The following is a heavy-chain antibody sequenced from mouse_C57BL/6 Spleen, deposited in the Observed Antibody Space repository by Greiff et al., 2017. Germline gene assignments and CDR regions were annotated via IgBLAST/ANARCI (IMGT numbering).Heavy chain of an antibody. V-gene: IGHV10-1*01. J-gene: IGHJ4*01. CDR1: GFSFNTYA. CDR2: IRSKSNNYAT. CDR3: VRGNYEYHYYAMDY. Sequence: EVMLVESGGGLVQPKGSLKLSCAASGFSFNTYAMNWVRQAPGTGLEWVARIRSKSNNYATYYADSVKDRFTISRDDSESMLYLQMNNLKTEDTAMYYCVRGNYEYHYYAMDYWGQGTSVTVSS. D-gene: IGHD2-4*01.